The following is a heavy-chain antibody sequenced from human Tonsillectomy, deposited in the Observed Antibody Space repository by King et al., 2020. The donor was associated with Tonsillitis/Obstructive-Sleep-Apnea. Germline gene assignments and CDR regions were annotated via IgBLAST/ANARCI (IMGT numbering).Heavy chain of an antibody. Sequence: QLQESGLGLVKPSETLSLTCTVSGGSISSYYWSWIRQPPGKGLEWIGYIYYSGSTNYNPSLKSRVTISVDTSKNQFSLKLSSVTAADTAVYYCARGGSSSSSYYYYYYYMDVWGKGTTVTVSS. D-gene: IGHD6-6*01. CDR1: GGSISSYY. V-gene: IGHV4-59*01. J-gene: IGHJ6*03. CDR2: IYYSGST. CDR3: ARGGSSSSSYYYYYYYMDV.